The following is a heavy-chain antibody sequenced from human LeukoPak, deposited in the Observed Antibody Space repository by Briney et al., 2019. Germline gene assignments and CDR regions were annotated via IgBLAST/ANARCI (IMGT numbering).Heavy chain of an antibody. CDR3: ARGDHDHDAFDI. V-gene: IGHV4-59*12. Sequence: PSETLSLTCTVSGGSISSYYWSWIRQPPGKGLEWIGYIYYSGSTNYNPSLKSRVTMSVDTSKNQFSLKLSSVTAADTAVYYCARGDHDHDAFDIWGQGTMVTVSS. CDR1: GGSISSYY. CDR2: IYYSGST. J-gene: IGHJ3*02.